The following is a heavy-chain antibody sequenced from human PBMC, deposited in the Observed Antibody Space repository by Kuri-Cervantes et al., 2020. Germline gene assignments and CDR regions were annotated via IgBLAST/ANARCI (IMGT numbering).Heavy chain of an antibody. D-gene: IGHD2-15*01. CDR3: ARPIWSGGGVFFDP. CDR2: IYHSGST. J-gene: IGHJ5*02. V-gene: IGHV4-38-2*02. Sequence: SETLSLTCTVSGGSISSYYWGWIRQPPGKGLEWMGSIYHSGSTYYNPSLKSRVTISVDTSKNQFSLKLSSVTAADTAVYYCARPIWSGGGVFFDPWGQGTLVTVSS. CDR1: GGSISSYY.